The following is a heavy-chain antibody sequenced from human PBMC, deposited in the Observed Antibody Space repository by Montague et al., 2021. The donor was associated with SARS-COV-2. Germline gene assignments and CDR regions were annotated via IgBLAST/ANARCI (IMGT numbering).Heavy chain of an antibody. CDR1: GGSINSSNYF. J-gene: IGHJ4*02. Sequence: SETLSLTCTVSGGSINSSNYFWGWIRQPPGKGLEWIVRIYFGGGTYSNPSLKSRVTISVDTSKNHFSLKLTSVTAADTAVYYCARDGGKGLSGYDTEGGFDYWGQGTPVTVSS. CDR3: ARDGGKGLSGYDTEGGFDY. V-gene: IGHV4-39*07. CDR2: IYFGGGT. D-gene: IGHD5-12*01.